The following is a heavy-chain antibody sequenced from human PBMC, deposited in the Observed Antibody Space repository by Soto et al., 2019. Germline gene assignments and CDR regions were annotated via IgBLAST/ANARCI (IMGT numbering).Heavy chain of an antibody. V-gene: IGHV1-46*01. J-gene: IGHJ6*02. CDR1: GYTFTSYY. CDR3: ARERASSSLGGYYGMDV. CDR2: INPSGGST. Sequence: QVQLVQSGAEVKKPGASVKVSCKASGYTFTSYYMHWVRQAPGQGLEWMGIINPSGGSTSYAQKFQGRVTMTRDTSTSTVYMELSSLRSEDTAVYYCARERASSSLGGYYGMDVWGQGTTVTVSS. D-gene: IGHD6-6*01.